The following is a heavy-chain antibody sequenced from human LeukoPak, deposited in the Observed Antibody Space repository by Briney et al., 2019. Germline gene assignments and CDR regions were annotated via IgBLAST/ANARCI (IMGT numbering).Heavy chain of an antibody. CDR2: VKCKADVWTR. Sequence: GGSLRLSCAASGFTFSNAWMSWVRQAPGKGLEWVGRVKCKADVWTRDYTATVKGRFTVSRDDSKSTLYLQMKSIKVTDADAYYCATVIGGGDCFGYWGQGTLVTVSS. V-gene: IGHV3-15*01. D-gene: IGHD2-21*01. CDR3: ATVIGGGDCFGY. J-gene: IGHJ4*02. CDR1: GFTFSNAW.